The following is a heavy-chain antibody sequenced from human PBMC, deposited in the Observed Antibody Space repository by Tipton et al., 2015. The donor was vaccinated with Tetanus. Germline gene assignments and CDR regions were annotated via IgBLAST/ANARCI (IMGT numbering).Heavy chain of an antibody. CDR1: GGSISSFY. Sequence: TLFLTCTVSGGSISSFYWYWVRQPPVKGLEWIGYIYYTGNTYYNPSLKSRVTISVDTSKNQFSLKLSSVTAADTAVYYCARRSVSARFDDWGQGTLVTVSS. D-gene: IGHD6-6*01. V-gene: IGHV4-59*06. CDR2: IYYTGNT. CDR3: ARRSVSARFDD. J-gene: IGHJ4*02.